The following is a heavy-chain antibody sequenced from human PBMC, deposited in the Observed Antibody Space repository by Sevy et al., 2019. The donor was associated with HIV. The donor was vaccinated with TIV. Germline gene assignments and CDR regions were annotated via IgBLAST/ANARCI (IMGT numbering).Heavy chain of an antibody. CDR1: GGSISSGSYY. J-gene: IGHJ4*02. Sequence: SETLSLTCTVSGGSISSGSYYWSWIRQPAGKGLEWIGRIYTSGSTNYNPSLKSRVTISVDTSKNQFSLKLSSVTAADTAVYYCARINVHGDYLSGYFDYWGQGTLVTVSS. CDR2: IYTSGST. CDR3: ARINVHGDYLSGYFDY. D-gene: IGHD4-17*01. V-gene: IGHV4-61*02.